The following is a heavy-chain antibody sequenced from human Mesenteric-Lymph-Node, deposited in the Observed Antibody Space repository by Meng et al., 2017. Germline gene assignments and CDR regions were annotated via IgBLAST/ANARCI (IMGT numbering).Heavy chain of an antibody. D-gene: IGHD4-17*01. Sequence: QVPLPQGGAGLLKPSETLSLTCAVLGGSFSGYYWSWIRQPPGKGLEWIGEINHSGSTNYNPSLKSRVTISVDTSKNQFSLKLSSVTAADTAVYYCARGRGYGDYGSLYWGQGTLVTVSS. J-gene: IGHJ4*02. CDR2: INHSGST. CDR1: GGSFSGYY. CDR3: ARGRGYGDYGSLY. V-gene: IGHV4-34*01.